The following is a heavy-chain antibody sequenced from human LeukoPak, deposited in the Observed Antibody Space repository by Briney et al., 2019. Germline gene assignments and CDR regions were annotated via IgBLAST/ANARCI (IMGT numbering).Heavy chain of an antibody. J-gene: IGHJ3*02. Sequence: SGGSLRLSCIASGMSFAGYGMNCVRQAPGKGLEWVAKISSRSEYKYYADSVKGRFTVSRDNAKTSLYLEMDSLRVEDTALYYCARAEHYYLSSAYYGDALDIWGQGTMVTVSS. D-gene: IGHD3-22*01. CDR1: GMSFAGYG. CDR2: ISSRSEYK. V-gene: IGHV3-21*01. CDR3: ARAEHYYLSSAYYGDALDI.